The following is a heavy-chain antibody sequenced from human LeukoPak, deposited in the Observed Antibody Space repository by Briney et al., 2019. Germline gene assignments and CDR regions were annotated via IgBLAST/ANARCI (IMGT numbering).Heavy chain of an antibody. V-gene: IGHV3-30*04. CDR3: ARDLYGSRSKRCGMDV. CDR2: ISYDGSDK. D-gene: IGHD3-10*01. CDR1: GFTFSYNV. Sequence: PGGSLRVSCAASGFTFSYNVIQWLRAAPGRGLEWVAMISYDGSDKHYADSVKGRFTVSRDNSKNTLYLQMTSLRAEDTAVYYCARDLYGSRSKRCGMDVWGKGTTVTVST. J-gene: IGHJ6*04.